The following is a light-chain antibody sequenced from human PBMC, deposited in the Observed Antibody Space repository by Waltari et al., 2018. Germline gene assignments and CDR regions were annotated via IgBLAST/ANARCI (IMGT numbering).Light chain of an antibody. Sequence: DVQMTQSPSSLSASLGDRVTITCRAGQSISSYLNWYQHKPGMAPKLLIYDASTLQSGVPSRFSGSESGTEFTLTISSLQPEDFATYYCQQSFSTPLTFGGGTKVEIK. J-gene: IGKJ4*01. CDR3: QQSFSTPLT. CDR1: QSISSY. V-gene: IGKV1-39*01. CDR2: DAS.